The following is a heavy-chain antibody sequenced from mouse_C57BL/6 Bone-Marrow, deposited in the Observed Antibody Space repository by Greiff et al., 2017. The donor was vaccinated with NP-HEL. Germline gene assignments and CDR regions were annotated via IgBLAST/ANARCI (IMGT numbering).Heavy chain of an antibody. CDR2: IWTGGGT. D-gene: IGHD1-1*01. CDR1: GFSLTSYA. Sequence: VKVVESGPGLVAPSQSLSITCTVSGFSLTSYAISWVRQPPGQGLEWLGVIWTGGGTNYNSALKSRLSISKDNSKSQVFLKMNSLQTDDTARYYCARNWGTTVVPFAYWGQGTLVTVSA. CDR3: ARNWGTTVVPFAY. J-gene: IGHJ3*01. V-gene: IGHV2-9-1*01.